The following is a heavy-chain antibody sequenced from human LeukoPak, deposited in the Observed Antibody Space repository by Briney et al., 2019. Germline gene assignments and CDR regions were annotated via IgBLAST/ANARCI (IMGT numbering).Heavy chain of an antibody. J-gene: IGHJ5*02. V-gene: IGHV1-2*02. CDR3: ARAGLGYCSSTSCPNWFDP. CDR1: GYTFTDYY. Sequence: ASVKVSCKASGYTFTDYYLHWVRQAPGQGLEWMGRIDPNSGGTNFAQKFQGRVTMTRDTSISTAFMELSSLRSDDTAVYYCARAGLGYCSSTSCPNWFDPWGQGTLVTVSS. CDR2: IDPNSGGT. D-gene: IGHD2-2*01.